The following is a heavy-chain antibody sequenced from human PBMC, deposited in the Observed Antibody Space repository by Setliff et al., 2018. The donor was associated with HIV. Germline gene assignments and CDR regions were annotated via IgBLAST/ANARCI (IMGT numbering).Heavy chain of an antibody. CDR2: IYHTGRT. Sequence: SETLSLTCTVSGDSISSGDHYWSWIRQHPGKGLEWIGYIYHTGRTYFNESLKSRVTISVDTSKNQFSLKLNSVTAADTAVYYCARSVFYGVAATHFDFWGQGTLVTVSS. D-gene: IGHD2-15*01. V-gene: IGHV4-31*03. CDR1: GDSISSGDHY. J-gene: IGHJ4*02. CDR3: ARSVFYGVAATHFDF.